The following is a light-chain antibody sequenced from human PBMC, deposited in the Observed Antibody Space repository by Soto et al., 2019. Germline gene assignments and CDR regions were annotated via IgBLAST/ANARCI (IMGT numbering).Light chain of an antibody. CDR1: NIGNKR. Sequence: SYELTQPPSVSVAPEKTATITCGGNNIGNKRVHWYRQKPGQAPVLLISYDSDRPSGIPERFSGSNPENTATLTISRVEAGDEADYYCQVWDIMTDNYVFGSGTKLTVL. J-gene: IGLJ1*01. V-gene: IGLV3-21*04. CDR3: QVWDIMTDNYV. CDR2: YDS.